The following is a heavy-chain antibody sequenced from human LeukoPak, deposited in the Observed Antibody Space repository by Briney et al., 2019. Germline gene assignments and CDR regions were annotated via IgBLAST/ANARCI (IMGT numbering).Heavy chain of an antibody. J-gene: IGHJ6*03. CDR2: MNPNSGNT. D-gene: IGHD5-18*01. Sequence: GASVKVSCKASGYTFTSYDINWVRQATGQGLEWMGWMNPNSGNTGYAQKFQGRVTMTRNTSISTAYMELSSLRSEDTAVYYCARVSAIQLFIYYYYMDVWGKGTTVTISS. CDR3: ARVSAIQLFIYYYYMDV. V-gene: IGHV1-8*01. CDR1: GYTFTSYD.